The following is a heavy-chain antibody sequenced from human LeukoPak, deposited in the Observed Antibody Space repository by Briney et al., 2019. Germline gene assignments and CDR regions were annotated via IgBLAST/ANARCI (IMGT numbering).Heavy chain of an antibody. D-gene: IGHD3-16*01. Sequence: SETLSLTCTVSGGSISSGGHYWNWIRQHPGKGLEWIGYIYYSGSTYYNPSLKSRVTISVDTSKNQFSLKLSSVTAADTAVYYCARVYALYYFDYWGQGTLVTVSS. J-gene: IGHJ4*02. CDR3: ARVYALYYFDY. V-gene: IGHV4-31*03. CDR2: IYYSGST. CDR1: GGSISSGGHY.